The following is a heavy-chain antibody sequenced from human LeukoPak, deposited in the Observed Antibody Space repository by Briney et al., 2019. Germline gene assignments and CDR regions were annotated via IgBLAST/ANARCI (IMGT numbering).Heavy chain of an antibody. CDR2: IDPSDSYT. J-gene: IGHJ4*02. CDR3: ARGIRLGELEVY. V-gene: IGHV5-10-1*01. D-gene: IGHD3-16*01. CDR1: GYSFTSYW. Sequence: GESLKISWKGSGYSFTSYWISWVRQMPGKGLEWMGRIDPSDSYTNYSPSFQGHVTISADKSISTAYLQWSSLKASDTAMYYCARGIRLGELEVYWGQGTLVTVSS.